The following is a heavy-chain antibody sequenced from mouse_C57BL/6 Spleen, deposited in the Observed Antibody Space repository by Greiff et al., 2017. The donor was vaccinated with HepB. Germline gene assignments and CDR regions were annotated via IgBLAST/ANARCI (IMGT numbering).Heavy chain of an antibody. CDR3: ARSGDYDGKTHAMDY. Sequence: VKLQESGPELVKPGASVKISCKASGYAFSSSWMNWVKQRPGKGLEWIGRIYPGDGDTNYNGKFKGKATLTADKSSSTAYMQLSSLTSEDSAVYFCARSGDYDGKTHAMDYWGQGTSVTVSS. CDR2: IYPGDGDT. CDR1: GYAFSSSW. J-gene: IGHJ4*01. V-gene: IGHV1-82*01. D-gene: IGHD2-4*01.